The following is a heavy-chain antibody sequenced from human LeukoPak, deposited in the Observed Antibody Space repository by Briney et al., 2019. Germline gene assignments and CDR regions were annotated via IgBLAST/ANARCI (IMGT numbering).Heavy chain of an antibody. CDR1: GYTFTSYD. V-gene: IGHV1-8*03. Sequence: ASVKVSCKASGYTFTSYDINWVRQATGQGLEWMGWMNPNSGNTGYAQKFQGRVTITRNTSISTAYMELSSLRSEDTAVYYCARGTTVTSYYYYMDVWGKGTTVAVSS. CDR3: ARGTTVTSYYYYMDV. CDR2: MNPNSGNT. D-gene: IGHD4-17*01. J-gene: IGHJ6*03.